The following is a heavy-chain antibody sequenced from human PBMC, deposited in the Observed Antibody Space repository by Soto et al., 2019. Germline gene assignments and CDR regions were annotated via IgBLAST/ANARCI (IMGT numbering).Heavy chain of an antibody. Sequence: QVQLVQSGAEVKKPGSSLKVSCKVFGETLNSNPIGWVRQAPGQGLEWVGGIVPLSDRTNYAQELQGRVTVTADGSKSTVYMELSNLKSDDTAVYYCARKSGRDCHSGGGCFSLDVWGQGSLIPVSS. CDR1: GETLNSNP. J-gene: IGHJ4*02. CDR2: IVPLSDRT. V-gene: IGHV1-69*01. D-gene: IGHD2-15*01. CDR3: ARKSGRDCHSGGGCFSLDV.